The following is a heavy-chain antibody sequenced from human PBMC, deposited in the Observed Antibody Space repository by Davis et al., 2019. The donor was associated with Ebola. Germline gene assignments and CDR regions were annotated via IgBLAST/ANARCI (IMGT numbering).Heavy chain of an antibody. CDR1: GFTVSNSH. Sequence: PGGSLRLSCAASGFTVSNSHMTWVRLAPGKGLEWVANINQDGSQQYFVDSVKGRFSISRDNAKNSLYLQMNSLRAEDTAVYYCAKAPEGGTSPNYWGQGTLVTVSS. D-gene: IGHD1-14*01. CDR3: AKAPEGGTSPNY. CDR2: INQDGSQQ. J-gene: IGHJ4*02. V-gene: IGHV3-7*03.